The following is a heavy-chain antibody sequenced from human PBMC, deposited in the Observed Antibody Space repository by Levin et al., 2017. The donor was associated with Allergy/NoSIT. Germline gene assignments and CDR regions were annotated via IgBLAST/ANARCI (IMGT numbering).Heavy chain of an antibody. J-gene: IGHJ4*02. CDR1: GGSISSSSYY. Sequence: SETLSLTCTVSGGSISSSSYYWGWIRQPPGKGLEWIGSIYYSGSTYYNPSLKSRVTISVDTSKNQFSLKLSSVTAADTALYYCARHPMTIFGIDYWGQGTLVTVSS. CDR2: IYYSGST. CDR3: ARHPMTIFGIDY. D-gene: IGHD3-3*01. V-gene: IGHV4-39*01.